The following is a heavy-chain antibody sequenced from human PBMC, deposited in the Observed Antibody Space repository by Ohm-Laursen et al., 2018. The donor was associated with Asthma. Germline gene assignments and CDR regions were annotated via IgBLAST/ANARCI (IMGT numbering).Heavy chain of an antibody. J-gene: IGHJ4*02. CDR3: VTDAWWSYVH. V-gene: IGHV3-7*01. CDR1: GVAFTDSW. D-gene: IGHD1-26*01. Sequence: SLRLSCAAFGVAFTDSWMSWVRQLPGGSLEWVAKINPLGYEKYYMDPVRGRFTVSRDNAKNSLYLEMNSLRVEDTAVYYCVTDAWWSYVHWGLGTLVTVSS. CDR2: INPLGYEK.